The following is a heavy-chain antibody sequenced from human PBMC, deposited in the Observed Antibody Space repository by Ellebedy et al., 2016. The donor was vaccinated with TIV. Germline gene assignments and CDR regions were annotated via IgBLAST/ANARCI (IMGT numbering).Heavy chain of an antibody. V-gene: IGHV3-30-3*01. D-gene: IGHD2-21*01. CDR3: VRDVGGHSQMDF. CDR1: GFTFSRYS. Sequence: GGSLRLSXAASGFTFSRYSFHWVPQAPGKGLERLAAISTDENNRYYTDSAKGRFTISRDNSKNTLYLQMDSLRPEDTAVYYCVRDVGGHSQMDFWGRGTLVAVSS. CDR2: ISTDENNR. J-gene: IGHJ4*01.